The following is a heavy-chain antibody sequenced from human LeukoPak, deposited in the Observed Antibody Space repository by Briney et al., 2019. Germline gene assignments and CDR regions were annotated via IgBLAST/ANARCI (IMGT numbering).Heavy chain of an antibody. Sequence: GGSLRLSCAASGFTFSSYSMNWVRQAPGKGLEWVSSISSSSSYIYYADSVKGRFTISRDNAKNSLYLQMNSLRAEDTAVYYCARDRGDLDYFDYWGQGPWSPSPQ. J-gene: IGHJ4*02. V-gene: IGHV3-21*01. CDR3: ARDRGDLDYFDY. D-gene: IGHD3-16*01. CDR2: ISSSSSYI. CDR1: GFTFSSYS.